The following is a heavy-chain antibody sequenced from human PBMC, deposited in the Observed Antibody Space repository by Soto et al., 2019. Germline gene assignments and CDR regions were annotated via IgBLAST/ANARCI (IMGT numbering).Heavy chain of an antibody. V-gene: IGHV4-34*01. CDR3: ARARRLLWFGEFPLDY. CDR2: INHSGST. D-gene: IGHD3-10*01. J-gene: IGHJ4*02. CDR1: GGSFSGYY. Sequence: QVQLQQWGAGLLKPSETLSLTCAVYGGSFSGYYWSWIRQPPGKGLEWIGEINHSGSTNYNPSLKSLVTISVVTSKHQFSVRLSSVTAADTAVYYCARARRLLWFGEFPLDYWGQGTLVTVSS.